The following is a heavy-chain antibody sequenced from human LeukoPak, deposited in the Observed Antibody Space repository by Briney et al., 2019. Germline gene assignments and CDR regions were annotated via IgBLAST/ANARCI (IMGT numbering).Heavy chain of an antibody. V-gene: IGHV1-69*01. D-gene: IGHD3-10*01. J-gene: IGHJ5*02. CDR2: SIPIFGTA. Sequence: SVKVSCKASGCTFSSYAISGVGQAPGQEREGVGGSIPIFGTANYAQKFQGRVTLTADETKSTAYMELSSLRSERTAVYYCASHLWFRELLSRSWFDPWGQGTLVTVSS. CDR1: GCTFSSYA. CDR3: ASHLWFRELLSRSWFDP.